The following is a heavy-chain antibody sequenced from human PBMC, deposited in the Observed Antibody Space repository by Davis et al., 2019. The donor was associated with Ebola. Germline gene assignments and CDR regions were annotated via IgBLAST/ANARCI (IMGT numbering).Heavy chain of an antibody. Sequence: ASVKVSCKASGYTFTGHSVGWARQAPGQGLEWMGMINPNDGRTIYAQKFQGRVTVTRDTSTTTAYMELDRLTSDDTAVYYCARGHTYGRWDDWFDPWGQGTLVTVSS. V-gene: IGHV1-2*02. J-gene: IGHJ5*02. CDR2: INPNDGRT. D-gene: IGHD5-18*01. CDR1: GYTFTGHS. CDR3: ARGHTYGRWDDWFDP.